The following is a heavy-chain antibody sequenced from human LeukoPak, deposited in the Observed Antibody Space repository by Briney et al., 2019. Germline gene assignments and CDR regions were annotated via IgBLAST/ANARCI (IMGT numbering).Heavy chain of an antibody. CDR1: GYTFTTYG. D-gene: IGHD6-13*01. CDR2: ISAYNGNT. J-gene: IGHJ5*02. CDR3: ARDDQISSELSIRFDP. Sequence: GASVKVSSTASGYTFTTYGISWVRQAPGQGLEWMGWISAYNGNTNYAQKLQGRDTMTTDTSTSTAYMELRSLRSDDTAVYYCARDDQISSELSIRFDPWGQGTLVTVSS. V-gene: IGHV1-18*01.